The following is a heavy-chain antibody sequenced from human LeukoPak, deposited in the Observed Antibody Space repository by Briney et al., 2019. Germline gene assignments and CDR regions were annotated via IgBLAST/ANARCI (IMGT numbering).Heavy chain of an antibody. J-gene: IGHJ1*01. D-gene: IGHD3-22*01. CDR3: VQDLTPVGGSGYYPPPSYFQQ. CDR2: ISSNGGST. Sequence: GGSVRLSRAASGYTFNRYAMHWVRQAPGKGRVYVSAISSNGGSTYYANSVKGRFTISRDNSKHTLSLQMGSLRGEEMAVYSCVQDLTPVGGSGYYPPPSYFQQGGQGTLVTVSS. CDR1: GYTFNRYA. V-gene: IGHV3-64*01.